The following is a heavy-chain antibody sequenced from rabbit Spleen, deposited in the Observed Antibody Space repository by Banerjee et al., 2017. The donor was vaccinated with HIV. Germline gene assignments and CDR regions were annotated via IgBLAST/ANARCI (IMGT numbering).Heavy chain of an antibody. Sequence: QEQLEESGGGLVKPEGSLTLTCAASGFSFSSSDYICWVRQAPGKGLEWISCIAGSSSDYIYSATWAKGRFTISKTSSTTVTLQMTSLTAADTATYFCARDAGTSFSTYGMDLWGPGTLVTVS. CDR2: IAGSSSDYI. D-gene: IGHD8-1*01. J-gene: IGHJ6*01. CDR1: GFSFSSSDY. V-gene: IGHV1S45*01. CDR3: ARDAGTSFSTYGMDL.